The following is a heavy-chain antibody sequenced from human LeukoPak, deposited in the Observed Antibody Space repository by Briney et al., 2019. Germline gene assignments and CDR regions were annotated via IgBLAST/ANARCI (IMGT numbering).Heavy chain of an antibody. Sequence: GGSLRLSCAASGFSISSYWMHWVRQAPGKGLEWVSGISWNSGSIGYADSVKGRFTISRDNAKNSLYLQMNSLRAEDTALYYCAKDTQYYYGSGSYLDYWGQGTLVTVSS. V-gene: IGHV3-9*01. J-gene: IGHJ4*02. CDR3: AKDTQYYYGSGSYLDY. D-gene: IGHD3-10*01. CDR1: GFSISSYW. CDR2: ISWNSGSI.